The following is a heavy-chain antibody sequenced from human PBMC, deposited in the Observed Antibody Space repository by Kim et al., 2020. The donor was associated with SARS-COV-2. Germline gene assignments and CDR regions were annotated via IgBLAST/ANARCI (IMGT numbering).Heavy chain of an antibody. J-gene: IGHJ4*02. CDR3: AREGTAAGNDY. Sequence: SASPIKGRFTISRDNSKNTRYLQMNSLRAEDTAVYYCAREGTAAGNDYWGQGTLVTVSS. V-gene: IGHV3-53*01. D-gene: IGHD6-13*01.